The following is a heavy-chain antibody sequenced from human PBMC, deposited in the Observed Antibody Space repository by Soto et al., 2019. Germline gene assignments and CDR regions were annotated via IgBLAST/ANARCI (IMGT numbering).Heavy chain of an antibody. D-gene: IGHD2-21*01. J-gene: IGHJ2*01. V-gene: IGHV4-39*01. CDR1: GGSISSSSYY. CDR2: IYYSGST. Sequence: QLQLQESGPGLVKPSETLSLTCTVSGGSISSSSYYWGWIRQPPGKGLEWIGSIYYSGSTCYNPSLKSRVTISVDTSKNQFSLKLSSVTAADTAVYYCARLCGLFTWYFDLWGRGTLVTVSS. CDR3: ARLCGLFTWYFDL.